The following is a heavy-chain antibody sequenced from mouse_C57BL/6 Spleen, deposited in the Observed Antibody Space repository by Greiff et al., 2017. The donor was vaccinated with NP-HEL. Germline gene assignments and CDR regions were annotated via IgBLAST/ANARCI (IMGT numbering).Heavy chain of an antibody. J-gene: IGHJ2*01. D-gene: IGHD5-1*01. CDR1: GFTFSDYG. V-gene: IGHV5-17*01. CDR3: ARRRNPYLYYFDD. Sequence: EVKVEESGGGLVKPGGSLKLSCAASGFTFSDYGMHWVRQAPEKGLEWVAYISSGSSTIYYADTVKGRFTISRDNAKNTLFLQMSSLRSEDTAMYYCARRRNPYLYYFDDWGQGTTLTVSS. CDR2: ISSGSSTI.